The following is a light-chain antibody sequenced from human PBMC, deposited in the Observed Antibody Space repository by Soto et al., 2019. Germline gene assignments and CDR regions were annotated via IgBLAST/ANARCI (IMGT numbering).Light chain of an antibody. V-gene: IGKV3-15*01. J-gene: IGKJ5*01. CDR3: QQYNDWPPVT. CDR2: GAS. CDR1: QSVSNN. Sequence: ETVMTQSPATLSVSPGERATLSCRASQSVSNNLAWYQQKPCQAPRRLIYGASTRATGIPARFSGSGSGTEFTLTISSLQSEDFAVYYCQQYNDWPPVTFGQGTRLEIK.